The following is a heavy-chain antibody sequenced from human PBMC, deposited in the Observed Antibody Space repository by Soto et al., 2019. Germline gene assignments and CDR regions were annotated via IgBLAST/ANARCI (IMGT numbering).Heavy chain of an antibody. CDR2: IIPILGTA. D-gene: IGHD5-18*01. CDR1: GGAFSSYA. Sequence: GASVKVSCKASGGAFSSYAISWVRQAPGQGLEWMGGIIPILGTANYAQKFQGRVTITADESTSTAYMELSSLRSEDTAVYYCARTPPAGTAMVHSDDYYYGMDVWGQGTKVTVSS. J-gene: IGHJ6*02. CDR3: ARTPPAGTAMVHSDDYYYGMDV. V-gene: IGHV1-69*13.